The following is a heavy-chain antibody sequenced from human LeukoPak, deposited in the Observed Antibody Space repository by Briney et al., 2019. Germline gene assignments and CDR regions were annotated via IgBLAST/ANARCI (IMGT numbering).Heavy chain of an antibody. CDR3: ARRRIAARAVSWFDP. V-gene: IGHV1-46*01. CDR1: GYTFTSYY. Sequence: GASVKVSCKASGYTFTSYYMHWVRQAPGQGLEWMGIINPSGGSTSYAQKFQGRVTMTRDTSTSTVYMELSSLRSEDTAVYYCARRRIAARAVSWFDPWGQGTLVTVSS. CDR2: INPSGGST. D-gene: IGHD6-6*01. J-gene: IGHJ5*02.